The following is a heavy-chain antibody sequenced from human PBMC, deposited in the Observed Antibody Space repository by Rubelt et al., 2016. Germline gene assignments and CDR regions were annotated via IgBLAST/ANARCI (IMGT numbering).Heavy chain of an antibody. D-gene: IGHD3-3*01. Sequence: VQLGGSLRLSCAASGFSFSSYDMTWVRQAPGKGLEWVSSISSHSSNKYYADSVKGRFTISRDNAKNSLYLQMNSLRDEDTAVYYCARDQWFLEWFHYYYYGMDVWGQGTTVTVSS. CDR1: GFSFSSYD. CDR3: ARDQWFLEWFHYYYYGMDV. J-gene: IGHJ6*02. CDR2: ISSHSSNK. V-gene: IGHV3-48*02.